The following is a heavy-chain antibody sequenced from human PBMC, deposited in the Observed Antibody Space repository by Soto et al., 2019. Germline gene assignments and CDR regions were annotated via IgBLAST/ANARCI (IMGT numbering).Heavy chain of an antibody. CDR2: IYYSGST. V-gene: IGHV4-59*08. CDR1: GGSISSYY. D-gene: IGHD1-1*01. J-gene: IGHJ2*01. Sequence: SETLSLTCTVSGGSISSYYWSWIRQPPGKGLEWIGYIYYSGSTNYNPSLKSRVTISVDTSKNQFSLKLSSVTAADTAVYYCARHQLGEWYFDLWGRGTLVTVSS. CDR3: ARHQLGEWYFDL.